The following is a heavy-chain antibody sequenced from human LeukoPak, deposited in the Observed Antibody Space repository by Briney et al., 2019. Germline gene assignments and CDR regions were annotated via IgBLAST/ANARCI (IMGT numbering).Heavy chain of an antibody. V-gene: IGHV4-34*01. CDR2: INHSGST. Sequence: SETLSLTCAVYGGSFSGYYWSWIRQPPGKGLEWIGEINHSGSTNYNPSLKSRVTISVDTSKNQFSLKLSSVTAADTAVYYCAVSSGYYGYYFDYWGQGTLVTVSS. J-gene: IGHJ4*02. CDR3: AVSSGYYGYYFDY. D-gene: IGHD3-22*01. CDR1: GGSFSGYY.